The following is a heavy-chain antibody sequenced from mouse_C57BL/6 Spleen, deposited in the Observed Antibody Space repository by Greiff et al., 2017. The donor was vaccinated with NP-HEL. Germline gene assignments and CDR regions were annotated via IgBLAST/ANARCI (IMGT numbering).Heavy chain of an antibody. CDR1: GYAFSSSW. D-gene: IGHD1-1*01. Sequence: VKLVESGPELVKPGASVKISCKASGYAFSSSWMNWVKQRPGKGLEWIGRIYPGDGDTNYNGKFKGKATLTADKSSSTAYMQLSSLTSEDSAVYFCARLGGPTVQYYFDYWGQGTTLTVSS. J-gene: IGHJ2*01. CDR3: ARLGGPTVQYYFDY. CDR2: IYPGDGDT. V-gene: IGHV1-82*01.